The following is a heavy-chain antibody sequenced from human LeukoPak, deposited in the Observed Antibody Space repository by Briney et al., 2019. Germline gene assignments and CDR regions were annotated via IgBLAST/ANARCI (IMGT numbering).Heavy chain of an antibody. Sequence: GGSLRLSCAASGFTFSSYGMHWVRQAPGKGLEWVAVISYDGSNKYYADSVKGRFTISRDNSKNTLYLQMNSLRAEDTAVYYCAKDTMDYWGQGTLVTVSS. CDR1: GFTFSSYG. CDR3: AKDTMDY. D-gene: IGHD3-3*01. J-gene: IGHJ4*02. CDR2: ISYDGSNK. V-gene: IGHV3-30*18.